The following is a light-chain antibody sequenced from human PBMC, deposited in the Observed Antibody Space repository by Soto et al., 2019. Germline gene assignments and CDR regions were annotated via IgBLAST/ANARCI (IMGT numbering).Light chain of an antibody. CDR1: SSDVGGYNY. CDR3: SSYTDSDTYV. V-gene: IGLV2-14*01. J-gene: IGLJ1*01. CDR2: DVS. Sequence: QSGLTQPASVSGSPGQSITISCTGTSSDVGGYNYVSWYQQHPGKAPKLMIYDVSNRPSGVSNRFSGSKSGIRASLTISGLQAEDEADYYCSSYTDSDTYVFGTGTKVTVL.